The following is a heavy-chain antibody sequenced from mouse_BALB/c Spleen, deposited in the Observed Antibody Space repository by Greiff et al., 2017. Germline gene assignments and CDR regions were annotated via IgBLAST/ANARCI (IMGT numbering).Heavy chain of an antibody. CDR1: GFTFSSFG. CDR2: ISSGSSTI. V-gene: IGHV5-17*02. J-gene: IGHJ4*01. Sequence: EVMLVESGGGLVQPGGSRKLSCAASGFTFSSFGMHWVRQAPEKGLEWVAYISSGSSTIYYADIVKGRFTISRDNPKNTLFLQMTSLSSEDTAMYYCARERATVVAPYYAMDYWGQGTSVTVSA. D-gene: IGHD1-1*01. CDR3: ARERATVVAPYYAMDY.